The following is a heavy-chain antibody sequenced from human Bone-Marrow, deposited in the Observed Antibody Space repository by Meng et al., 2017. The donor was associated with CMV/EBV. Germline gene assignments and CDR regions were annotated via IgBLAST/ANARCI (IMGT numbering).Heavy chain of an antibody. D-gene: IGHD2-2*02. Sequence: GESLKISCAASGFTFSSYAMTWVRQAPGRGLEWVSAISASGGRTYYADSAKGRFTISRDNYKNTLYLQMSSLRAGDTAVYYCAKGPKMWDFAVLGPAIPPNDYYYGLDVWGQGTTVTVSS. V-gene: IGHV3-23*01. CDR3: AKGPKMWDFAVLGPAIPPNDYYYGLDV. CDR2: ISASGGRT. CDR1: GFTFSSYA. J-gene: IGHJ6*02.